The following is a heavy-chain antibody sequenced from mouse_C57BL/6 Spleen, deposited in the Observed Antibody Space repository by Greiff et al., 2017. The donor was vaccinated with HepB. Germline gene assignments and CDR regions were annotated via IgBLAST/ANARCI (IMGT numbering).Heavy chain of an antibody. D-gene: IGHD2-1*01. Sequence: EVQVVDSGGGLVQPKGSLKLSCAASGFSFNTYAMNWVRQAPGKGLEWVARIRSKSNNYATYYADSVKDRFTISRDDSDSMLYLQMNNLKTEDTAMYYCVRPYYGKGYWYFDVWGTGTTVTVSS. CDR3: VRPYYGKGYWYFDV. J-gene: IGHJ1*03. V-gene: IGHV10-1*01. CDR1: GFSFNTYA. CDR2: IRSKSNNYAT.